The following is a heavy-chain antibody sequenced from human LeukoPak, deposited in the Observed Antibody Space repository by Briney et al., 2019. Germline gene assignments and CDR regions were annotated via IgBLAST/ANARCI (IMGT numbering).Heavy chain of an antibody. CDR1: GGTFSSYA. J-gene: IGHJ4*02. Sequence: SVKVSCKASGGTFSSYAISWVRQAPGQGLEWMGGIIPILGTANFAQKFQGRVTITADESTSTAYMELSSLRSEDTAVYYCARDGGNYYFDYWGQGTLVTVSS. V-gene: IGHV1-69*01. D-gene: IGHD3-16*01. CDR2: IIPILGTA. CDR3: ARDGGNYYFDY.